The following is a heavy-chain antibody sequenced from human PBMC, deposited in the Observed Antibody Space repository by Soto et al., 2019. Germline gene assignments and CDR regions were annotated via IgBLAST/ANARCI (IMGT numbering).Heavy chain of an antibody. CDR2: ISYIGST. CDR3: ARQLGALYDILTGYPGWFDP. Sequence: SETLSLTCTVSGGSISDYYWSWIRQPPGKGLEWIGYISYIGSTSNNPSLESRVTISVDTSKNQFSLKLSSVTAADTAVYYCARQLGALYDILTGYPGWFDPWGQGTLVTVSS. CDR1: GGSISDYY. J-gene: IGHJ5*02. D-gene: IGHD3-9*01. V-gene: IGHV4-59*08.